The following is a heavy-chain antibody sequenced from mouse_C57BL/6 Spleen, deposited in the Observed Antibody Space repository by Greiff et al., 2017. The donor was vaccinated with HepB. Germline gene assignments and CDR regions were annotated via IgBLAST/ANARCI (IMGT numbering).Heavy chain of an antibody. J-gene: IGHJ3*01. V-gene: IGHV5-6*01. D-gene: IGHD3-2*02. Sequence: EVMLVESGGDLVKPGGSLKLSCAASGFTFSSYGMSWVRQTPDTRLEWVATISSGGSYTYYPDSVKGRFTISRDNAKNTLYLQMSSLKSEDTAMYYCARHPLNSSGYVLFAYWGQGTLVTVSA. CDR3: ARHPLNSSGYVLFAY. CDR1: GFTFSSYG. CDR2: ISSGGSYT.